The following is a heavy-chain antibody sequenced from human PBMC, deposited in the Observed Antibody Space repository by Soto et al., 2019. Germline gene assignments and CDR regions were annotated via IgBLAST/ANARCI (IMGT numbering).Heavy chain of an antibody. V-gene: IGHV5-51*01. CDR3: ARSPRSSPYFDY. CDR2: IYPGDHET. Sequence: PGESLKISCQCSGYTFSNFWIGWVRQLPGKGLEWMGIIYPGDHETRYSPSFHGKVTISADKSINTAYLQWNSLEASDPAFYFCARSPRSSPYFDYWGQGALVTVSS. J-gene: IGHJ4*02. CDR1: GYTFSNFW. D-gene: IGHD6-13*01.